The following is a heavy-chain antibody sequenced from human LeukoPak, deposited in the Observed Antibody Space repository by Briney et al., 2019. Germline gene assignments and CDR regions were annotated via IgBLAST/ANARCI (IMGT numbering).Heavy chain of an antibody. V-gene: IGHV3-23*01. D-gene: IGHD3-10*01. CDR1: GFTFSSYG. CDR3: AKELLWLGELLGAFDI. Sequence: GGSLRLSCAASGFTFSSYGMSWVRQAPGKGLEWVSAISGSGGSTYYADSVKGRFTISRDNSKNTLYLQMNSLRAEDTAVYYCAKELLWLGELLGAFDIWGQGTMVTVSS. J-gene: IGHJ3*02. CDR2: ISGSGGST.